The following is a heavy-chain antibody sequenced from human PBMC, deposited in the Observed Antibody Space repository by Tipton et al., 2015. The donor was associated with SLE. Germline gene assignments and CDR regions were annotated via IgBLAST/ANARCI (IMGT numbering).Heavy chain of an antibody. V-gene: IGHV4-34*01. CDR2: INHSGST. CDR1: GGSFSGYY. Sequence: TLSLTCAVYGGSFSGYYWSWIRQPPGKGLEWIGEINHSGSTNYNPSLKSRVTISVDTSKNQFSLKLSSVTAADTAVYYCARQLRDFWSGYVDSWGQGTLVTVSS. CDR3: ARQLRDFWSGYVDS. D-gene: IGHD3-3*01. J-gene: IGHJ4*02.